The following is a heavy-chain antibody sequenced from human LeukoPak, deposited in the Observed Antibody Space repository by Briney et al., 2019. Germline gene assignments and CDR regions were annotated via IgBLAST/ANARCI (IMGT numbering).Heavy chain of an antibody. CDR2: IYPRDSNT. CDR1: GYSFTSHW. J-gene: IGHJ5*02. V-gene: IGHV5-51*01. CDR3: ARHPIAAGGAYNWFDP. D-gene: IGHD6-13*01. Sequence: GESLKISCKGSGYGSGYSFTSHWIAWVRQMPGKGLEWMGIIYPRDSNTIYSPSFQGQVTISVDTSISTAYLQWISLKASDTAMYYCARHPIAAGGAYNWFDPWGQGTLVTVSS.